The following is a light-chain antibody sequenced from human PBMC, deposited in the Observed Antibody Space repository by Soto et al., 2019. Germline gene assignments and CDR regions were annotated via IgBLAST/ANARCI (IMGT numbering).Light chain of an antibody. J-gene: IGKJ1*01. V-gene: IGKV3-15*01. CDR2: GTS. CDR1: QSVSSSY. Sequence: EIVLAQSPGTLSFSPWERSTLSCMASQSVSSSYLAWYQQKPGQAPRLLIYGTSTRATGIPARLSGSGYGTELTITISSMKYEDFEVYYCQQYNNWTGTFGHGTKVDIK. CDR3: QQYNNWTGT.